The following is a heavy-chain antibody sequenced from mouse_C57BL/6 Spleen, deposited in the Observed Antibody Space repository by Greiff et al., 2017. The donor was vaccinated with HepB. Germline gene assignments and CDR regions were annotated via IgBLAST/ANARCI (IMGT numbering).Heavy chain of an antibody. Sequence: EVQGVESGGGLVKPGGSLKLSCAASGFTFSSYAMSWVRQTPEKRLEWVATISDGGSYTYYPDNVKGRFTISRDNAKNNLYLQMSHLKSEDTAMYYCARDRLRRKAWFAYWGQGTLVTVSA. CDR3: ARDRLRRKAWFAY. CDR1: GFTFSSYA. D-gene: IGHD2-4*01. CDR2: ISDGGSYT. J-gene: IGHJ3*01. V-gene: IGHV5-4*01.